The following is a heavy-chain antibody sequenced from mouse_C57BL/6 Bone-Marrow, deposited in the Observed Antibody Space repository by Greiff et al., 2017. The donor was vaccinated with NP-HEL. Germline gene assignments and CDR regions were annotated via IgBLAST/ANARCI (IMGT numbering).Heavy chain of an antibody. J-gene: IGHJ1*03. CDR1: GYSITSGYY. CDR3: ARPMIRYWYFDV. CDR2: ISYDGSN. Sequence: EVQLVESGPGLVKPSQSLSLTCSVTGYSITSGYYWNWIRQFPGNKLEWMGYISYDGSNNYNPSLKNRISITRDTSKNQFFLKLNSVTTEDTATYYCARPMIRYWYFDVWGTGTTVTVSS. D-gene: IGHD2-4*01. V-gene: IGHV3-6*01.